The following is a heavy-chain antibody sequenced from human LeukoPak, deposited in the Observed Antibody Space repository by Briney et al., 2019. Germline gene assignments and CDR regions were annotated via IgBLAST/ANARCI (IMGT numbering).Heavy chain of an antibody. Sequence: SETLSLTCTVSGGSISSYYWSWIRQPPGKGLEWIGYIYYSGSTNYNPSLKSRVTISVDTSKNQFSLKLSSVTAADTAVYYCAGPKPRGYSYGFYYWGQGTLVTVSS. V-gene: IGHV4-59*01. CDR1: GGSISSYY. CDR3: AGPKPRGYSYGFYY. J-gene: IGHJ4*02. CDR2: IYYSGST. D-gene: IGHD5-18*01.